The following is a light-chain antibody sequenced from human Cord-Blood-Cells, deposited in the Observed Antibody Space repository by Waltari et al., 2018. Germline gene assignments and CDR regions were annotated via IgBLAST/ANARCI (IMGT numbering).Light chain of an antibody. Sequence: QSALTQPASVSGSPGPSIPLPCTGTTSDVGSYNLVSWYQQHPGKAPKLMIYEGSKRPAGVSNRFSGSKSGNTASLTISGLQAEDEADYYCCSYAGSSTWVFGGGTKLTVL. J-gene: IGLJ3*02. CDR1: TSDVGSYNL. CDR2: EGS. CDR3: CSYAGSSTWV. V-gene: IGLV2-23*01.